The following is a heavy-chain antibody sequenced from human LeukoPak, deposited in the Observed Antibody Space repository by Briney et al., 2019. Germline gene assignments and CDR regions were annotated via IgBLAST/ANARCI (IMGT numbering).Heavy chain of an antibody. CDR3: ARHYEP. J-gene: IGHJ5*02. CDR2: IYSDGTT. CDR1: GASTTSYY. Sequence: PSETLSLTCSVSGASTTSYYWNWIRQAPGKGLEWIGYIYSDGTTSYSPSLRSRVTISIDTSRNQFSLKLNSVTAADTAVYYCARHYEPWGQGTLVTVSS. V-gene: IGHV4-59*08. D-gene: IGHD3-16*01.